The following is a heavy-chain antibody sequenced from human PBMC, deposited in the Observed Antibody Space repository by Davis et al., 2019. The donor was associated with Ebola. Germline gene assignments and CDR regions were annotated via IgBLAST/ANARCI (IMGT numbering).Heavy chain of an antibody. J-gene: IGHJ4*02. CDR3: ARGGQAAAGKFDL. Sequence: PSETLSLTCTVSGGSVSYYYWNWIRKPAGKGLEWIGRIYTGEDSNYNPSLKSRVTMSVDTSKKYFSLKLNSVTAADTAVCYCARGGQAAAGKFDLWGQGTLVTVSS. CDR1: GGSVSYYY. CDR2: IYTGEDS. D-gene: IGHD6-13*01. V-gene: IGHV4-4*07.